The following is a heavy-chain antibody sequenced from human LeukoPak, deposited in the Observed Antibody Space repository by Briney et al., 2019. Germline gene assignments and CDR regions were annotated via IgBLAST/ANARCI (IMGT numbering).Heavy chain of an antibody. Sequence: GGSLRLSCAASGFTFDDYGMSWVRQAPGKGLEWVSGINWNGGSTGYADSVKGRFTISRDNAENSLYLQMNSLRAEDTALYYCAREDLTWGIAVAGTGVDYWGQGTLVTVFS. CDR1: GFTFDDYG. CDR2: INWNGGST. J-gene: IGHJ4*02. D-gene: IGHD6-19*01. CDR3: AREDLTWGIAVAGTGVDY. V-gene: IGHV3-20*04.